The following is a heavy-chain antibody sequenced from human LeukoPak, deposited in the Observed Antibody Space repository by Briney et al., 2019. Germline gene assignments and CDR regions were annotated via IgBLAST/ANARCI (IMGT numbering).Heavy chain of an antibody. V-gene: IGHV3-7*05. CDR2: IKQDGSER. Sequence: GGSLRLSCAASGFTFATYAMSWVRQPPGKGLEWVANIKQDGSERYYVDSVKGRFTISRDNAKNSLYLQMNSLRAEDTAVYYCAREIGGSSWWIAFDIWGQGTMVTVSS. CDR1: GFTFATYA. D-gene: IGHD6-13*01. J-gene: IGHJ3*02. CDR3: AREIGGSSWWIAFDI.